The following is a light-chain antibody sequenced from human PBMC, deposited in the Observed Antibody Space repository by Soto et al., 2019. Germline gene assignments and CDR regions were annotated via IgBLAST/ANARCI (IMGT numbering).Light chain of an antibody. V-gene: IGLV1-40*01. CDR3: QSYDTSLSGVI. Sequence: QSVLTQTPSVSGAPGQKITMSCTGSSSNIGAGYDVHWYQQVPGAAPRLLIYADNNRPSGVPDRFSASKSGTSASLAITGLQGEDEANYYCQSYDTSLSGVIFGEGTKLTVL. J-gene: IGLJ2*01. CDR1: SSNIGAGYD. CDR2: ADN.